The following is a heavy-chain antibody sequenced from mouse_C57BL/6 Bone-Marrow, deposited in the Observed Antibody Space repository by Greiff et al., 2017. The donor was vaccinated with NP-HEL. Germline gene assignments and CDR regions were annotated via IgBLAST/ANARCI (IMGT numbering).Heavy chain of an antibody. J-gene: IGHJ2*01. CDR1: GYTFTSYW. V-gene: IGHV1-69*01. CDR2: IDPSDSYT. CDR3: ARFLITTVVAHFDY. D-gene: IGHD1-1*01. Sequence: QVQLQQPGAELVMPGASVKLSCKASGYTFTSYWMHWVKQRPGQGLEWIGEIDPSDSYTNYNQKFKGKSTLTVDKSSSTAYMQLSSLTSEDSAVYYCARFLITTVVAHFDYWGQGTTLTVSS.